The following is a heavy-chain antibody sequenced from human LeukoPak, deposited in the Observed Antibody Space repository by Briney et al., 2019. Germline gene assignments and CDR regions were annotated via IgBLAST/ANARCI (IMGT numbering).Heavy chain of an antibody. D-gene: IGHD3-10*01. Sequence: GASVKVSCKASGYTFTSHDISWVRQAPGQGLEWMGRISVYNGHTNYAQNFQGRVTMTTDTFTNTAHMELRSLTSDDTAVYYCATSSLYNEDYWGQGTLVTVSS. J-gene: IGHJ4*02. V-gene: IGHV1-18*01. CDR3: ATSSLYNEDY. CDR2: ISVYNGHT. CDR1: GYTFTSHD.